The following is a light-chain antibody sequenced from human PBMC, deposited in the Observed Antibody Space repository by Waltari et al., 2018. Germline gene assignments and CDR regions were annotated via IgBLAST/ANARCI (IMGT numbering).Light chain of an antibody. CDR1: PCYIGHYNF. J-gene: IGLJ2*01. Sequence: SGLTQPPSVSGSPGQSLTLSCTGTPCYIGHYNFVSWYQQHPGKAPKLVIFDVSRWPSGVSHRFSGSKSGNTASLTISGLQAEDEAAYYCASYTSANTVLFGGGTKVTVL. CDR2: DVS. V-gene: IGLV2-14*03. CDR3: ASYTSANTVL.